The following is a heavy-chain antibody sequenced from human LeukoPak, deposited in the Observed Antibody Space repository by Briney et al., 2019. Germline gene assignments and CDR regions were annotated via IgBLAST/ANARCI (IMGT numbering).Heavy chain of an antibody. CDR1: GFSFSSFA. V-gene: IGHV3-23*01. D-gene: IGHD1-26*01. CDR3: AGPPPRGVGATGFDY. Sequence: GSLRLSCAASGFSFSSFAMSWVRQAPGKGLDWVSAITDGGGNTYYADSVKGRFTISRDNSKNTLYLQMNSLRAEDTAVYYCAGPPPRGVGATGFDYWGQGTLVTVSS. CDR2: ITDGGGNT. J-gene: IGHJ4*02.